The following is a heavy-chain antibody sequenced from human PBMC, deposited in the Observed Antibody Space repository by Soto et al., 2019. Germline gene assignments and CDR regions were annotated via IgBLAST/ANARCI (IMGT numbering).Heavy chain of an antibody. CDR2: IRRIAYGGTT. Sequence: PGVSLRLSCSASGFNFAAYTMSWVRLTPGKGLEWVGFIRRIAYGGTTDYAASVKGRFTISRDDSRKIVYLQMSRLKIEDTAVYYCSRSLAIDFDSWGQGT. V-gene: IGHV3-49*04. CDR3: SRSLAIDFDS. CDR1: GFNFAAYT. J-gene: IGHJ4*02.